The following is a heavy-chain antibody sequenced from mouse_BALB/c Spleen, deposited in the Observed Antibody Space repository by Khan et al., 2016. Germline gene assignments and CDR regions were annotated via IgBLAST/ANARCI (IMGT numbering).Heavy chain of an antibody. J-gene: IGHJ4*01. V-gene: IGHV14-4*02. CDR2: IDPENCDT. D-gene: IGHD2-1*01. CDR1: GFNINDYN. CDR3: NAGGNYVVNYAMDD. Sequence: VQLKQSGAELVRSGASVKLSCTGSGFNINDYNMHWVKQRPEQGLEWIGWIDPENCDTEYAPKFQGKATMTADTSSHTAYLQFRSLTSEDTAVYYCNAGGNYVVNYAMDDWGQGTSVTVSS.